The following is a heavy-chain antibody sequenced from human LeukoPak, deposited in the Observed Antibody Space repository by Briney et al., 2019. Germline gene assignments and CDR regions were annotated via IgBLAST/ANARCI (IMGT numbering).Heavy chain of an antibody. CDR2: ISDSGGNT. J-gene: IGHJ4*02. CDR1: GFTFSSYA. V-gene: IGHV3-23*01. CDR3: AVGLWFGEYDFDY. Sequence: GGSLRLSCAASGFTFSSYAMSWVRQAPGKGLEWVSGISDSGGNTYYADSVKGRFTISRDNSKNTLSLQMNSLRAEDTAVYYCAVGLWFGEYDFDYWGQGTLVTVSS. D-gene: IGHD3-10*01.